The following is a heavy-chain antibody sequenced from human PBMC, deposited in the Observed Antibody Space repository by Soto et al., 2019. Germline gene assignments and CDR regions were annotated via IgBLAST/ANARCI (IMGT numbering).Heavy chain of an antibody. J-gene: IGHJ3*02. V-gene: IGHV5-51*01. D-gene: IGHD3-22*01. CDR2: IYPGDSDT. Sequence: GESLKISCKGSGYRFTNYWIGWVRQMPGKGLEWMGIIYPGDSDTRYSPSFQGQVTISADKSISTAYLQWSSLKASDTAMYYCARLSDYYDSSGPDAFDIWGQGTMVTVSS. CDR3: ARLSDYYDSSGPDAFDI. CDR1: GYRFTNYW.